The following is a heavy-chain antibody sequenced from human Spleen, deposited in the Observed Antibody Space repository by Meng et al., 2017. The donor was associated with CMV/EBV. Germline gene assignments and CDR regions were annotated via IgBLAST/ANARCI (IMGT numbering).Heavy chain of an antibody. Sequence: GESLKISCATSGFTFNNYGMHWVRQAPGKGLGWVAVTWFHGRNKYYRESVKGRFTISRDNSKNTLYLQMNNLRVEDTAVYYCAKDRASRTEYSSPGYWGQGTLVTVSS. D-gene: IGHD6-6*01. CDR3: AKDRASRTEYSSPGY. CDR1: GFTFNNYG. V-gene: IGHV3-33*03. CDR2: TWFHGRNK. J-gene: IGHJ4*01.